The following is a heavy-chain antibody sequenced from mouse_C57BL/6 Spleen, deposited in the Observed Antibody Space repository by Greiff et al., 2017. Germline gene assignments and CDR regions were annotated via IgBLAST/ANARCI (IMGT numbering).Heavy chain of an antibody. Sequence: VQLKESEGGLVQPGSSMKLSCTASGFTFSDYYMAWVRQVPEKGLEWVANINYDGSSTYYLDSLKSRFIISRDNAKNILYLQMSSLKSEDTATYYCARGSYDYVFAYWGQGTLVTVSA. D-gene: IGHD2-4*01. CDR3: ARGSYDYVFAY. V-gene: IGHV5-16*01. CDR1: GFTFSDYY. J-gene: IGHJ3*01. CDR2: INYDGSST.